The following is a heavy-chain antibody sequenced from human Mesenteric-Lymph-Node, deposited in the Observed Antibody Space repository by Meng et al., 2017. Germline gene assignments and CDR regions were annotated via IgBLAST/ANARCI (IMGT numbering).Heavy chain of an antibody. V-gene: IGHV3-74*01. Sequence: GESLKISCEASGFTFSSTWMHWVRQTPGKGLVWVSRIKADGSSTNYADSVKGRFTISRDNAKNTLYLQMNSLRDEDTAVYYCAKDTTLGSSWYLGNDYWGQGTLVTVSS. CDR1: GFTFSSTW. J-gene: IGHJ4*02. CDR2: IKADGSST. D-gene: IGHD6-13*01. CDR3: AKDTTLGSSWYLGNDY.